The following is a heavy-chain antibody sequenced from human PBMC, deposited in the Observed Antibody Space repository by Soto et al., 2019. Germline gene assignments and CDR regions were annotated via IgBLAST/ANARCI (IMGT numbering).Heavy chain of an antibody. V-gene: IGHV2-5*02. CDR1: GFSLNTGAVG. CDR2: IYRDDDK. D-gene: IGHD6-6*01. Sequence: QITLKESGPTLVKPTQTLTLTCAFSGFSLNTGAVGVGWIRQPPGRALEWLALIYRDDDKRYSPSLKSRLTITKDISKNQVVRTMTNMDPMDTATYYCAHRLVDSRSGGTFDYWGQGTLVTVSS. CDR3: AHRLVDSRSGGTFDY. J-gene: IGHJ4*02.